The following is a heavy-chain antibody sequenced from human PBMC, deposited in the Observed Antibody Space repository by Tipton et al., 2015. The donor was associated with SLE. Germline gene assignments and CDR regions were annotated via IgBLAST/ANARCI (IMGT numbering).Heavy chain of an antibody. Sequence: GLVKPSETLSLTCTVSGGSIRSYYWSWIRQPPGKGLEWIGYIYSSGSTNYNPSLKTRVTISVDTSKNQFSLKLNSVTAADTAVYFCARDKSNWDIDYWGQGTLVTVSS. CDR1: GGSIRSYY. D-gene: IGHD1-1*01. CDR3: ARDKSNWDIDY. V-gene: IGHV4-59*12. CDR2: IYSSGST. J-gene: IGHJ4*02.